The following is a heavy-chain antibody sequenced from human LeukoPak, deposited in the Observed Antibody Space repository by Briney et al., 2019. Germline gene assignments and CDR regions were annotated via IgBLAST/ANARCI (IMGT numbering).Heavy chain of an antibody. CDR1: GGSISSTTYY. CDR3: ARGPYYYDSSGSRRYWYFDL. D-gene: IGHD3-22*01. V-gene: IGHV4-39*07. J-gene: IGHJ2*01. Sequence: SETLSLTCTVSGGSISSTTYYWAWIRQPPGKGLERIGSIYKTGSTNYNPSLKSRVTISVDTSKNQFSLKLSSVTAADTAVYYCARGPYYYDSSGSRRYWYFDLWGRGTLVTVSS. CDR2: IYKTGST.